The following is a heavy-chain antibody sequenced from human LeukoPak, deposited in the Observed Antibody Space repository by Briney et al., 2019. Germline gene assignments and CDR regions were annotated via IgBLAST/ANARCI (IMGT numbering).Heavy chain of an antibody. CDR1: RLTFSSDD. J-gene: IGHJ4*01. Sequence: GGSLRLSCVASRLTFSSDDVNRVRQAPGKGLEGVSYISSSGDIIYYADSVKGRFTISRDNSKNPLYLQMNCLSVEDTAVYYCAKGGPTVNIFGHFDYWGHGTLVTVSS. CDR2: ISSSGDII. D-gene: IGHD4-17*01. V-gene: IGHV3-48*03. CDR3: AKGGPTVNIFGHFDY.